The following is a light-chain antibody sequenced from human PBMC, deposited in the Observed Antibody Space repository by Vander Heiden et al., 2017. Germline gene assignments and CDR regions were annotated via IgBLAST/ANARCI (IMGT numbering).Light chain of an antibody. V-gene: IGLV4-69*01. CDR2: LNSDGSH. CDR1: SGHSYYA. Sequence: QLVLTQSPSASASLGASVKLTCTLSSGHSYYALAWQQQQPEKGPRVLMKLNSDGSHTKGDGIPDRFSGSSSGAERYLTISSLQSEDEGDYYCQTWGTGIWVFGGGTKLTVL. J-gene: IGLJ3*02. CDR3: QTWGTGIWV.